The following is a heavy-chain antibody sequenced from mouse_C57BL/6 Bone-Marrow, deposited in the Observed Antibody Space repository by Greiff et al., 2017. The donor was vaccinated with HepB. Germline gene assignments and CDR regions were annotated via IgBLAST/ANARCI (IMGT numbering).Heavy chain of an antibody. D-gene: IGHD1-1*01. Sequence: VQLQQPGAELVKPGASVKLSCKASGYTFTGYWIEWVKQRPGHGLEWIGEILPGSGSTNYNEKFKGKATFTADTSSNTAYMQLSSLTTEDSAIYYCAREGGSAYGSVFDYWGQGTTLTVSS. CDR1: GYTFTGYW. CDR2: ILPGSGST. CDR3: AREGGSAYGSVFDY. J-gene: IGHJ2*01. V-gene: IGHV1-9*01.